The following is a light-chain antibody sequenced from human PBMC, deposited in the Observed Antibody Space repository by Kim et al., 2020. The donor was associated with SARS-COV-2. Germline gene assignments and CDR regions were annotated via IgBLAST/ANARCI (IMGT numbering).Light chain of an antibody. J-gene: IGKJ5*01. Sequence: SASVGDIVTIRCQARQDITNYLNWNQQKPGKAPKLLIYDASILETGVPSRFSGSQSGTDFTFTIRNLQPEDVATYYCQQYHDLVTFGQGTRLEIK. V-gene: IGKV1-33*01. CDR2: DAS. CDR1: QDITNY. CDR3: QQYHDLVT.